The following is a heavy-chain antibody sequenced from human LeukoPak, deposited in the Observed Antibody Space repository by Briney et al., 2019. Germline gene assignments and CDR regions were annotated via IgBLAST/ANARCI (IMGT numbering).Heavy chain of an antibody. CDR2: ISGSGGST. Sequence: GGSLRLSCAVSGFTFSSYVMSWVRQAPGKGLEWVSGISGSGGSTYYADSVKGRFTISRDNSKNTLYLQMNSLRAEDTAVYYCAKDLQDYFDYWGQGTLVTVSS. CDR1: GFTFSSYV. J-gene: IGHJ4*02. V-gene: IGHV3-23*01. CDR3: AKDLQDYFDY.